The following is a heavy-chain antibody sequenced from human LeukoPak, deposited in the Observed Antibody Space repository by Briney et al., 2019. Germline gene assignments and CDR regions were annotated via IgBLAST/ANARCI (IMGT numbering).Heavy chain of an antibody. CDR2: INPNSGGT. J-gene: IGHJ4*02. V-gene: IGHV1-2*06. CDR3: ARGPRITIFGVLTAPHDY. Sequence: GASVKVSCKASGYTFTGYYMHWVRQAPGQGLEWMGRINPNSGGTNYAQKFQGRVTMTRDTSISTACMELSRLRSDDSAVYYCARGPRITIFGVLTAPHDYWGQGTLVTVSS. CDR1: GYTFTGYY. D-gene: IGHD3-3*01.